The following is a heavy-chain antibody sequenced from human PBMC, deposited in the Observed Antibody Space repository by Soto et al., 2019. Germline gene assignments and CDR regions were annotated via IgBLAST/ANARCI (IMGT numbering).Heavy chain of an antibody. CDR1: GGSISSSNW. V-gene: IGHV4-4*02. CDR3: ARGKSPLPLYDILTIYGMDV. J-gene: IGHJ6*02. Sequence: SETLSLTCAVSGGSISSSNWWSWVRQPPGKGLEWIGEIYHSGSTNYNPSLKSQVTISVDKSKNQFSLKLSSVTAADTAVYYCARGKSPLPLYDILTIYGMDVWGQGTTVTVSS. D-gene: IGHD3-9*01. CDR2: IYHSGST.